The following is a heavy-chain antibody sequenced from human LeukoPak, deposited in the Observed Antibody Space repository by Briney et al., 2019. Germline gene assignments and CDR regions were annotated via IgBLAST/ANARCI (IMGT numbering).Heavy chain of an antibody. D-gene: IGHD6-19*01. V-gene: IGHV3-53*01. CDR2: IYSGGST. Sequence: GGSLRLSCAASGFTVSSNYMNWVRQAPGKGLEWVSVIYSGGSTYYADSVKGRFTISRDNSKNTLYLQMNSLRAEDTAVYYCARDQSSGWPHYYYYGMDVWGQGTTVTVSS. CDR3: ARDQSSGWPHYYYYGMDV. CDR1: GFTVSSNY. J-gene: IGHJ6*02.